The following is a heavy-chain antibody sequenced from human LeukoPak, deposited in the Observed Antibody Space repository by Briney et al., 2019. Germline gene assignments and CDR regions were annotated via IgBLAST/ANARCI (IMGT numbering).Heavy chain of an antibody. CDR1: GGSIRSATYY. J-gene: IGHJ5*02. CDR3: VRHFPLMDYTSWNQGCFDL. CDR2: IYYIVTT. V-gene: IGHV4-39*01. Sequence: SETLSLTCTVSGGSIRSATYYWAGIRQPPGKGLEWIGSIYYIVTTYYNPSLKSRVTISVDTSENQFSLELHYVTVADRAVYYCVRHFPLMDYTSWNQGCFDLWGQGTVVTVSS. D-gene: IGHD1-1*01.